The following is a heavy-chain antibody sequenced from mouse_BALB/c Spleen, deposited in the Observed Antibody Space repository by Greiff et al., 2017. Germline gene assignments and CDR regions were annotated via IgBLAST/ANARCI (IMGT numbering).Heavy chain of an antibody. CDR1: GFNIKDTY. CDR3: ARESSEFFAWFAY. D-gene: IGHD3-2*02. Sequence: EVQLQQSGAELVKPGASVKLSCTASGFNIKDTYMHWVKQRPEQGLEWIGRIDPANGNTKYDPKFQGKATITADTSSNTAYLQLSSLTSEDTAVYYCARESSEFFAWFAYWGQGTLVTVAA. CDR2: IDPANGNT. V-gene: IGHV14-3*02. J-gene: IGHJ3*01.